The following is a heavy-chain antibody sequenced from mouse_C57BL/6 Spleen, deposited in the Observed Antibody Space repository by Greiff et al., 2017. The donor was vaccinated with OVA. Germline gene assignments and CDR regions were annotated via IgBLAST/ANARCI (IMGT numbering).Heavy chain of an antibody. Sequence: QVQLKESGPGLVAPSQRLSITCTVSGFSLTSYGVDWVRQPPGKGLEWLGVIWGGGSTNYSSALMSRLSISKDNSKSQVFLKMNSLQTDDTAMYYCAKHHMVRGYFDVWGTGTTVTVSS. CDR1: GFSLTSYG. CDR3: AKHHMVRGYFDV. CDR2: IWGGGST. V-gene: IGHV2-9*01. J-gene: IGHJ1*03. D-gene: IGHD2-2*01.